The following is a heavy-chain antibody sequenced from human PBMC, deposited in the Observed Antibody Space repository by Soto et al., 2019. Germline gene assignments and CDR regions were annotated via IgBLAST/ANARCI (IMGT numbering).Heavy chain of an antibody. CDR3: ARGSFNSGLYYYYYMDV. D-gene: IGHD5-12*01. CDR1: GGSISSSSYY. CDR2: IYYSGST. J-gene: IGHJ6*03. Sequence: PSETLSLTCTVSGGSISSSSYYWGWIRQPTGKGLEWIGSIYYSGSTYYNPSLKSRVTISVDTSKNQFSLKLSSVTAADTAVYYCARGSFNSGLYYYYYMDVWGKGTTVTVSS. V-gene: IGHV4-39*01.